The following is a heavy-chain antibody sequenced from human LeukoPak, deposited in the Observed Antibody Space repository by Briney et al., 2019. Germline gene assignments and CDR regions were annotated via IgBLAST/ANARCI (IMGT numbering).Heavy chain of an antibody. V-gene: IGHV3-74*01. CDR2: INEDGSDT. Sequence: GGSLRVSCAASGFTFTRYWMHWVRQPPGKGLEWVSRINEDGSDTTYADSVKGRFTISRDNAKNTVFLKMNSLRVEDTAVNYWARVEVGGDYSKQDYWGQGILVTVS. D-gene: IGHD2-21*02. CDR1: GFTFTRYW. J-gene: IGHJ4*02. CDR3: ARVEVGGDYSKQDY.